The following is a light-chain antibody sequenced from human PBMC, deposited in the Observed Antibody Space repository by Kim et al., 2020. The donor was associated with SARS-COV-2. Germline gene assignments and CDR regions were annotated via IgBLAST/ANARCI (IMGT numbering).Light chain of an antibody. CDR3: QALGSGPGDVI. CDR1: DLSGKY. Sequence: PGPTATISCAGDDLSGKYVSWYQQKAGQSPLLVIYKDSRRPSGIPERFSGSNSGGTATLTIGGPQTLDEGDYYCQALGSGPGDVIFGGGTQLTVL. J-gene: IGLJ2*01. V-gene: IGLV3-1*01. CDR2: KDS.